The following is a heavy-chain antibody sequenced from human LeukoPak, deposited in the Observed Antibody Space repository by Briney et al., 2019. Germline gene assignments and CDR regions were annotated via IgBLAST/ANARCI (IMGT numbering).Heavy chain of an antibody. CDR1: GFTFSNFW. D-gene: IGHD1-26*01. J-gene: IGHJ4*02. Sequence: GGSLRLSCAASGFTFSNFWMNWVRQAPGKGLEWVANIKQDGSVKHYVDSVKGRFTISRDNTKNSLYLQMNSLRAEDTAVYYCARGELVGARGYYFDYWGQGTLVTVSS. V-gene: IGHV3-7*01. CDR2: IKQDGSVK. CDR3: ARGELVGARGYYFDY.